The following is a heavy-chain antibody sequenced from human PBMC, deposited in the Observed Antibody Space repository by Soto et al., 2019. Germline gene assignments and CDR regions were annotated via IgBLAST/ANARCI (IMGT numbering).Heavy chain of an antibody. D-gene: IGHD6-19*01. CDR1: GFSLSTSGLG. V-gene: IGHV2-5*01. J-gene: IGHJ4*02. CDR3: AHRPSGWYLFDY. Sequence: QITLKESGPTLVRPTQTLTLTCTFSGFSLSTSGLGVGWIRQPPGKALEWLALIYWNDDKRYSPSLKARLTITKDTSENRLVLTMTNMDPGDTATYFCAHRPSGWYLFDYWGQGTLVTVSS. CDR2: IYWNDDK.